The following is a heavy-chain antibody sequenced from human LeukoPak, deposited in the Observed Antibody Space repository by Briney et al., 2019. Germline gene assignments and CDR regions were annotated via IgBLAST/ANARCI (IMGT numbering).Heavy chain of an antibody. Sequence: GGSLRLSCAASGFTFSNYDMHWVRQATGKGLEWVSLISGDGGSTYYADSVKGRFTISRDNSKNSLYLQMNSLRTEDTALYYCAKDGGSYYPTDYWGQGTLVTVSS. CDR1: GFTFSNYD. V-gene: IGHV3-43*02. CDR3: AKDGGSYYPTDY. D-gene: IGHD1-26*01. J-gene: IGHJ4*02. CDR2: ISGDGGST.